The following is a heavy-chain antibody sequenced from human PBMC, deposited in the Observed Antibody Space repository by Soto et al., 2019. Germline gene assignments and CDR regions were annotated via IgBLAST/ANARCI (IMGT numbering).Heavy chain of an antibody. CDR2: IIPIFGTA. CDR3: VWDSSGYHYGYYYYYGMDV. Sequence: SVKVSCKASGGTFSSYAISWVRQAPGQGLEWMGGIIPIFGTANYAQKFQGRVTITADESTSTAYMELSSLRSEDTAVYYCVWDSSGYHYGYYYYYGMDVWGQGTTVTVSS. CDR1: GGTFSSYA. D-gene: IGHD3-22*01. J-gene: IGHJ6*02. V-gene: IGHV1-69*13.